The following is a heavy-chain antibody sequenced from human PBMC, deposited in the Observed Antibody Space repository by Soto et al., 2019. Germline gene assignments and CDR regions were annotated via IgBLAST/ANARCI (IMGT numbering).Heavy chain of an antibody. D-gene: IGHD4-4*01. V-gene: IGHV3-23*01. CDR1: GFTFSDYA. CDR3: AKLLRPGLQFFDF. CDR2: ISSSGDHT. Sequence: EVQLLESGGGLVQPGGSLRLSCAASGFTFSDYAMSWVRQAPGKGLDWVSAISSSGDHTFYADSVKGRFTISRDNSMTALYLQVNSLRAEDTAVYYCAKLLRPGLQFFDFWGQGTLVTVSS. J-gene: IGHJ4*02.